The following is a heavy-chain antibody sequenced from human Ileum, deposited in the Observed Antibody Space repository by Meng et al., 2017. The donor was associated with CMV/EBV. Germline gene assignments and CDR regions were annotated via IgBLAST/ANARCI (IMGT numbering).Heavy chain of an antibody. D-gene: IGHD2-2*01. J-gene: IGHJ6*02. CDR2: IRYDGSNK. CDR3: AKDVPDIVVVPAALRVGISHYYYGMDV. V-gene: IGHV3-30*02. CDR1: GFTFSSYG. Sequence: GESLKISCAASGFTFSSYGMHWVRQAPGKGLEWVAFIRYDGSNKYYADSVKGRFTISRDNSKNTLYLQTNSLRAEDTGVYYCAKDVPDIVVVPAALRVGISHYYYGMDVWGQGTTVTVSS.